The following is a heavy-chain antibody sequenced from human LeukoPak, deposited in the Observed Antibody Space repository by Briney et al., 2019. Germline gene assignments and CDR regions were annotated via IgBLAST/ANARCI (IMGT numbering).Heavy chain of an antibody. CDR1: GGSISSGSYY. D-gene: IGHD1-7*01. J-gene: IGHJ5*02. V-gene: IGHV4-61*02. CDR3: ARELELRYRTVHNWFDP. CDR2: IYTSGST. Sequence: SETLSLTCTVSGGSISSGSYYWSWIRQPAGKGLEWIGRIYTSGSTNYNPSLKSRVTMSVDTSKNQFSLKLSSVTAADTAVYYCARELELRYRTVHNWFDPWGQGTLVTVSS.